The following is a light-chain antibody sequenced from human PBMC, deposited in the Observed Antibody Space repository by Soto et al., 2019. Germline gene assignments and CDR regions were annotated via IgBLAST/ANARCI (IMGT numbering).Light chain of an antibody. Sequence: ALTHPRSLAGSPGQSVTISCTGTINDVGGYNFVSWYQQHPGKVPKLIIYDVSIRPSGVPDRFSASKSGITASLTISGLQAEDEADYYCCSYVGSDSSFVFGSGTKVTVL. V-gene: IGLV2-11*01. J-gene: IGLJ1*01. CDR3: CSYVGSDSSFV. CDR1: INDVGGYNF. CDR2: DVS.